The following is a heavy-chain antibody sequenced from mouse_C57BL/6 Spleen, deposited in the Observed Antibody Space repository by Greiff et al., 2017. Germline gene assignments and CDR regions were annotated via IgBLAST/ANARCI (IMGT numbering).Heavy chain of an antibody. CDR1: GFTFSDYG. CDR2: ISSGSSTI. Sequence: EVQLVESGGGLVKPGGSLKLSCAASGFTFSDYGMHWVRQAPEKGLEWVAYISSGSSTIYYADTVKGRFTISRDNANNTLFLQMTSLRSEDTAIYYGARPEILRLYEMDYWGQGTSVTVSS. D-gene: IGHD1-2*01. J-gene: IGHJ4*01. CDR3: ARPEILRLYEMDY. V-gene: IGHV5-17*01.